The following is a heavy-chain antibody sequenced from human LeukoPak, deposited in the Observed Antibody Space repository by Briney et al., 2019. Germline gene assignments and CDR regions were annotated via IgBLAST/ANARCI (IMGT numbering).Heavy chain of an antibody. J-gene: IGHJ3*02. V-gene: IGHV3-21*01. CDR1: GFTFSSYS. Sequence: NPGGSLRLSCVASGFTFSSYSMNWVRQAPGKGLEWVSSISSSSSYIYYADSVKGRFTISRDNAKNSLYLQMNSLRAEDTAVYYCARPHYGDFGDDAFDIWGQGTMVTVSS. CDR2: ISSSSSYI. CDR3: ARPHYGDFGDDAFDI. D-gene: IGHD4-17*01.